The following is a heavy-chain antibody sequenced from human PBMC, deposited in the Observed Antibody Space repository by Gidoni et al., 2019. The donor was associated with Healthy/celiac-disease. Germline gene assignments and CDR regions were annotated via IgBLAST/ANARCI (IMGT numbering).Heavy chain of an antibody. V-gene: IGHV3-23*01. CDR3: AKGTSGSSWYGSAFDI. D-gene: IGHD6-13*01. Sequence: EVQLLESGGGLVQPGGSLRLSCPASGFTFTSYDMRWVRQAPGKGLEWVSAISGSGGSTYYADSVKGRFTISRDNAKNTLYLQMNSLRAEDTAVYYCAKGTSGSSWYGSAFDIWGQGTMVTVSS. J-gene: IGHJ3*02. CDR1: GFTFTSYD. CDR2: ISGSGGST.